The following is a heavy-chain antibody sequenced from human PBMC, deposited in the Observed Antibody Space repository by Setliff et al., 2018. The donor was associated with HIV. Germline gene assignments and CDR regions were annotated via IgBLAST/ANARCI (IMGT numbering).Heavy chain of an antibody. Sequence: ASVKVSCKASGYTFTSYGISWVRQVPGQGLEWMGWISTYNGNTNYAQKFQGRVTMTRDTSISTAYMELSRLRSDDTAVYYCARGGGEYYDFWSGSNAGGWFDPWGQGTLVTVSS. CDR1: GYTFTSYG. CDR2: ISTYNGNT. V-gene: IGHV1-18*01. CDR3: ARGGGEYYDFWSGSNAGGWFDP. J-gene: IGHJ5*02. D-gene: IGHD3-3*01.